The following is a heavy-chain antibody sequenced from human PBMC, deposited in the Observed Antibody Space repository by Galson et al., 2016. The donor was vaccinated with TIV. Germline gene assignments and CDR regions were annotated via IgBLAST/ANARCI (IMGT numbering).Heavy chain of an antibody. CDR1: GGPFITQA. J-gene: IGHJ5*02. D-gene: IGHD2-2*01. CDR3: ARTCSSAGCYYGPLNWFGP. Sequence: SVKVSCKASGGPFITQAISWVRQAPGQGLEWMGGIIPIFGTTNYAQKFQGRVTITTDESTKTAYMELNSLRSEDTAVYYCARTCSSAGCYYGPLNWFGPWGQGTLVTVSS. V-gene: IGHV1-69*05. CDR2: IIPIFGTT.